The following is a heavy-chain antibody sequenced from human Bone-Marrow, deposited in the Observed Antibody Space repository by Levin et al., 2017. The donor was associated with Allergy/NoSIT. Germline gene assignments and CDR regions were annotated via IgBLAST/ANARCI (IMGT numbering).Heavy chain of an antibody. CDR1: GFPFSTYG. J-gene: IGHJ1*01. CDR2: ISYPGTNK. V-gene: IGHV3-30*18. Sequence: GGSLRLSCAASGFPFSTYGMHWVRQAPGKGLEWVALISYPGTNKYYTDSVKGRFTISGDSSKNTLYLQMNSLRAEDTAVYYCAKDHYYGSGSYYPFQHWGQGTLVTVSS. D-gene: IGHD3-10*01. CDR3: AKDHYYGSGSYYPFQH.